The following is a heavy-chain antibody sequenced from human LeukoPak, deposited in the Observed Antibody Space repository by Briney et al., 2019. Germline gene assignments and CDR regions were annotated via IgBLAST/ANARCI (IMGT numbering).Heavy chain of an antibody. V-gene: IGHV3-23*01. J-gene: IGHJ4*02. CDR1: GFTLSSYT. CDR3: AKDGGLWVSAHWGDS. Sequence: AGGSLRLSCTASGFTLSSYTMTWVRQAPGKGLKWVSTITTGDGNTYYADSVKGRFTVSRDDSKNTLYLQMNSLRAEDTAVYYCAKDGGLWVSAHWGDSWGRGTLVTVSS. D-gene: IGHD7-27*01. CDR2: ITTGDGNT.